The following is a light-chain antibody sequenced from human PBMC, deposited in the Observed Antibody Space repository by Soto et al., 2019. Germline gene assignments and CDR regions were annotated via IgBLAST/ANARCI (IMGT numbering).Light chain of an antibody. V-gene: IGLV2-8*01. CDR2: EVS. J-gene: IGLJ2*01. CDR3: SSYAGSNNPHVV. CDR1: SSDVGGYNY. Sequence: QSVLTQPPSASGSPGQSVTISCTGTSSDVGGYNYVSWYQQHPGKAPKLMIYEVSKRPSGVPDRFSGSKSGNTASLTVSVLQAEDEADYYCSSYAGSNNPHVVFGGGTKLTVL.